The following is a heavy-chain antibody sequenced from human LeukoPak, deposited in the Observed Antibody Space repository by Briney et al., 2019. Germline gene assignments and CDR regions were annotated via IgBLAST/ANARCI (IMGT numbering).Heavy chain of an antibody. V-gene: IGHV3-74*01. CDR3: ARYEQRPGVTASDP. D-gene: IGHD2-21*02. J-gene: IGHJ5*02. CDR2: INPDGSWT. Sequence: GGSLRLSCAASGFTFNSYWMVWFRQAPGKGLVWVSCINPDGSWTLHADSVKGRFAISRDYARNTLYLQMNSLGVEDTVMYYCARYEQRPGVTASDPWSQGTWSPSPQ. CDR1: GFTFNSYW.